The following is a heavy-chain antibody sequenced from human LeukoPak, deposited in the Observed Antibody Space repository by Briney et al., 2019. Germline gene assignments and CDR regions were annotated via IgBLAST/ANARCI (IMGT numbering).Heavy chain of an antibody. Sequence: GGSLKISCKGSGSTFTSYWIGWVRQIPGKGLEWMGIIYPGDSDTRYSPSFQGQVTISADKSISTAYLQWSSLKASDTAMYYCARVEYSYGRYYFDYWGQGTLVTVSS. CDR2: IYPGDSDT. J-gene: IGHJ4*02. CDR1: GSTFTSYW. V-gene: IGHV5-51*01. CDR3: ARVEYSYGRYYFDY. D-gene: IGHD5-18*01.